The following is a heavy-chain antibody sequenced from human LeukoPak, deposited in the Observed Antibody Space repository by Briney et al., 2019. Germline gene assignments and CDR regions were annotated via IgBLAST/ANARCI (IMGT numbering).Heavy chain of an antibody. Sequence: GGSLRLSCEASGLTFSKCSMTWVRQAPGKGLEWVSFIDTSSTTMYYTDSVKGRFTISRDNAKNSLYLQMNSLKVEDTAIYYCARDNWVDCWGQGTLVTVSS. V-gene: IGHV3-48*04. CDR2: IDTSSTTM. CDR1: GLTFSKCS. CDR3: ARDNWVDC. J-gene: IGHJ5*01.